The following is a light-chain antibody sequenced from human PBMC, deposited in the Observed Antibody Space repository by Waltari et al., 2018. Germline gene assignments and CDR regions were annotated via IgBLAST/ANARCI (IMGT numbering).Light chain of an antibody. J-gene: IGLJ3*02. V-gene: IGLV4-69*01. CDR3: QTWGTGWV. CDR2: INSDGSH. Sequence: QLVLTQSPSVSASLGASVKLTCTLSSGHSNYAIAWPQQQPGKGPRFLMKINSDGSHNKGDGIPDRFSGSTSGAERYLTISSLQSEDEAAYYRQTWGTGWVFGGGTKLTVL. CDR1: SGHSNYA.